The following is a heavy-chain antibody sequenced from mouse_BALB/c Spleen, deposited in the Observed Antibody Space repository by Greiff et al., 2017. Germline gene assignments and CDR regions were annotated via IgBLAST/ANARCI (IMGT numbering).Heavy chain of an antibody. J-gene: IGHJ3*01. Sequence: DVKLVESGGGLVKPGGFLKLSCAASGFTFSSYAMSWVRQSPEKRLEWVAEISSGGSYTYYPDTVTGRFTISRDNAKNTLYLEMSSLRSEDTAMYYCARDRFAYWGQGTLVTVSA. V-gene: IGHV5-9-4*01. CDR2: ISSGGSYT. CDR3: ARDRFAY. CDR1: GFTFSSYA.